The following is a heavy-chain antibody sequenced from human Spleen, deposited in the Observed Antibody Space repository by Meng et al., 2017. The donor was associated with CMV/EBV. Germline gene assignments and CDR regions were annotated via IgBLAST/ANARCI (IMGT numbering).Heavy chain of an antibody. CDR2: ISSSGSDI. CDR3: ARGVVY. J-gene: IGHJ4*02. Sequence: GGSLRLSCAASGFTFSDYYMNWIRQAPGKGLEWVSYISSSGSDIYYADSVKGRFTISRDNAKNSLYLQMNSLRAEDTAVYYCARGVVYWGQGTLVTVSS. CDR1: GFTFSDYY. V-gene: IGHV3-11*04.